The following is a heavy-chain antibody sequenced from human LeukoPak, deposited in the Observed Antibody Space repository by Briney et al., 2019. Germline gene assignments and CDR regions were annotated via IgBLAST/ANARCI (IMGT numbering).Heavy chain of an antibody. CDR3: AKGRSAVRDTFDF. D-gene: IGHD3-10*01. CDR2: MSGSGATS. Sequence: GGSLRLSCVASGFTFNYYSMSWVRQAPGKGQEWVSAMSGSGATSGYADSVRGRFTISRDNSNNILFLQMNSLRADDTALYFCAKGRSAVRDTFDFSGQGRVVSVSS. CDR1: GFTFNYYS. V-gene: IGHV3-23*01. J-gene: IGHJ3*01.